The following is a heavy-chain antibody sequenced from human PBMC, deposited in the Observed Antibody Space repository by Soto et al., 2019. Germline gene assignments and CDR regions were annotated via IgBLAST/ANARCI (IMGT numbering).Heavy chain of an antibody. V-gene: IGHV3-74*01. Sequence: GGSLRLSCAASGFTFSSYWMHWVRQAPGKGLVWVSRINSDGSSTSYADSVKGRFTISRDNAKNTLYLQMNSLRAEDTAVYYCAQTTGYYYGMDVWGQGTTVTVS. CDR3: AQTTGYYYGMDV. CDR2: INSDGSST. D-gene: IGHD1-1*01. J-gene: IGHJ6*02. CDR1: GFTFSSYW.